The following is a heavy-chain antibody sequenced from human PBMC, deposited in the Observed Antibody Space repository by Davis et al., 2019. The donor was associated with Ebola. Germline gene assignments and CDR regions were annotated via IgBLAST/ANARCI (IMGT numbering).Heavy chain of an antibody. CDR3: ARTGYYYDSSGYYK. Sequence: PSETLSLTCTVSGASITSRNDYWGWVRQPPGKGLEWIGTIYYSGGPYYNPSLKSRVTISVDTSKNQFSLNLSSVTAADTAVYYCARTGYYYDSSGYYKWGQGTLVTVSS. D-gene: IGHD3-22*01. CDR1: GASITSRNDY. CDR2: IYYSGGP. J-gene: IGHJ4*02. V-gene: IGHV4-39*01.